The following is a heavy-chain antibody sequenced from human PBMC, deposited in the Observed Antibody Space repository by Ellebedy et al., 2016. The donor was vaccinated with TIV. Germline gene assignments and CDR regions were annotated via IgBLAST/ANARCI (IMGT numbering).Heavy chain of an antibody. J-gene: IGHJ4*02. CDR2: IIPIFGTA. CDR1: GGTFSSYA. Sequence: SAKVSCXASGGTFSSYAISWVRQAPGQGLEWMGGIIPIFGTANYAQKFQGRVTITADESTSTAYMELSSLRSEDTAVYYCARADSSGWGGNDYWGQGTLVTVSS. V-gene: IGHV1-69*13. D-gene: IGHD6-19*01. CDR3: ARADSSGWGGNDY.